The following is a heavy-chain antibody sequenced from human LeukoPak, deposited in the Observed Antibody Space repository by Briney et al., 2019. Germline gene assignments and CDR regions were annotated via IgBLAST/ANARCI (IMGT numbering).Heavy chain of an antibody. CDR3: ARDLRIMITFGGYGTFDI. Sequence: ASVKVSCKASRYTFTSYGISWVRQAPGQGLEWMGWISAYNGNTNYAQKLQGRVTMTTDTSTSTAYMELRSLRSDDTAVYYCARDLRIMITFGGYGTFDIWGQGTMVTVSS. CDR2: ISAYNGNT. J-gene: IGHJ3*02. V-gene: IGHV1-18*01. CDR1: RYTFTSYG. D-gene: IGHD3-16*01.